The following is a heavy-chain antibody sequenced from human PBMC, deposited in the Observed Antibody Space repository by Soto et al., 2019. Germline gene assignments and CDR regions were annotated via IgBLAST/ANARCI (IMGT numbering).Heavy chain of an antibody. CDR1: GFTFSSYG. D-gene: IGHD3-22*01. CDR3: ARDTKPTDSSGYSDY. J-gene: IGHJ4*02. Sequence: GGSLRLSCAASGFTFSSYGMHWVRQAPGKGLEWVAVIWYDGSNKYYADSVKGRFTISRDNSKNTLYLQMNSLRAEDTAVYYCARDTKPTDSSGYSDYWGQGTLVTVS. V-gene: IGHV3-33*01. CDR2: IWYDGSNK.